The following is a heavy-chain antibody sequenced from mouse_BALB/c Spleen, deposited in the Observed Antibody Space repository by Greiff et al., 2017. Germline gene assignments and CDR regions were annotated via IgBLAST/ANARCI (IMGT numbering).Heavy chain of an antibody. J-gene: IGHJ3*01. CDR3: ARSPLGTYYYGAWFAY. Sequence: QVQLQQSGAELMKPGASVKISCKATGYTFSSYWIEWVKQRPGHGLEWIGEILPGSGSTNYNEKFKGKATFTADTSSNTAYMQLSSLTSEDSAVYYCARSPLGTYYYGAWFAYWGQGTLVTVSA. D-gene: IGHD1-1*01. CDR2: ILPGSGST. CDR1: GYTFSSYW. V-gene: IGHV1-9*01.